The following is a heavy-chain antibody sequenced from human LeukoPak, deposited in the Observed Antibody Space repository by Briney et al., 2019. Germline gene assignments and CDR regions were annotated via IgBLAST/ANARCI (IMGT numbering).Heavy chain of an antibody. CDR2: IHRDGRT. CDR3: GKTDIWFNPIDY. V-gene: IGHV4-4*02. Sequence: SETLSLTCAVSGVSISSTEWWIWVRQSPGQGLEWIGEIHRDGRTRYSPSLTSRVSMSIDYSKNHFSLKVSSVTAADTAIYYCGKTDIWFNPIDYWGPGSLVIVSS. CDR1: GVSISSTEW. J-gene: IGHJ4*02. D-gene: IGHD3-9*01.